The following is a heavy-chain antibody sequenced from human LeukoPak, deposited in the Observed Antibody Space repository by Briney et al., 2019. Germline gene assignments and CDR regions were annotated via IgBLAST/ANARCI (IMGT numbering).Heavy chain of an antibody. V-gene: IGHV4-38-2*02. J-gene: IGHJ4*02. CDR2: IYHSGST. CDR3: ARPDLESEIYFHF. CDR1: GYSISSGYY. Sequence: SETLSLTCTVSGYSISSGYYWGWIRQPPGKGLEWIGSIYHSGSTYYNPSLKSRVTISVDTSKNQFSLKLSSVTAADTAVYYCARPDLESEIYFHFWGRGTLVTVSS. D-gene: IGHD3-3*01.